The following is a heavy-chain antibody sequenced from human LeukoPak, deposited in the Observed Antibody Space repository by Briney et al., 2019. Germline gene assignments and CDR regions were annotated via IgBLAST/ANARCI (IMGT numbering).Heavy chain of an antibody. Sequence: GGSLRLSCAGSGFSFSTYALNWVRQAPGKGLEYVSGISSNGGYIYYPNSVKGRFTISRDNSKNTVYLQMGSLRAEDMAVYYCARGRKSGTYKYYFDYWGQGTLVTVSS. CDR2: ISSNGGYI. V-gene: IGHV3-64*01. CDR1: GFSFSTYA. CDR3: ARGRKSGTYKYYFDY. D-gene: IGHD1-26*01. J-gene: IGHJ4*02.